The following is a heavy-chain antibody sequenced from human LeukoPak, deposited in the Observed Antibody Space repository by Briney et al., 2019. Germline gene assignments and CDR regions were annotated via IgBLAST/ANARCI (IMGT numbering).Heavy chain of an antibody. CDR1: RDTLSSSG. D-gene: IGHD3-22*01. CDR2: IVPILRTP. V-gene: IGHV1-69*13. J-gene: IGHJ6*02. CDR3: ARSKGRRTSGYNHYYAMDV. Sequence: GASVKVSCKSFRDTLSSSGISWVRRAPGQGLEWVGGIVPILRTPDYAKKFQGKVTITADESTTTAYMELSSLTSEDTAVYYCARSKGRRTSGYNHYYAMDVWGQGTTVTVSS.